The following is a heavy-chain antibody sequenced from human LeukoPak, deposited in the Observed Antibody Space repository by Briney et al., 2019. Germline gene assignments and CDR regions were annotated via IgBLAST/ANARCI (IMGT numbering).Heavy chain of an antibody. CDR2: IYYSGST. V-gene: IGHV4-31*03. CDR1: GGSISSGGYY. CDR3: ARGGYYYDSSGYYYYYYYGMDV. D-gene: IGHD3-22*01. Sequence: SQTLSLTCTVSGGSISSGGYYWSWIRQHPGKGLEWIGYIYYSGSTYYNPSLKSRVTISVDTSKNQFSLKLSSVTAADTAVYYCARGGYYYDSSGYYYYYYYGMDVWGQGTTVTVSS. J-gene: IGHJ6*02.